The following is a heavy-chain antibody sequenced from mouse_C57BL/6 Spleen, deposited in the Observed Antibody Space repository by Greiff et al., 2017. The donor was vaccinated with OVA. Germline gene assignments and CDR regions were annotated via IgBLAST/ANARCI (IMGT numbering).Heavy chain of an antibody. V-gene: IGHV2-5*01. Sequence: RVESGPAQWQLSQSLSITCTVSGFSLTSYGVHWVRQSPGKGLEWLGVIWRGGSTDYNAAFMSRLSITKDNSKSQVFFKMNSLQADDTAIYYCANDGYYLFAYWGQGTLVTVSA. CDR2: IWRGGST. CDR1: GFSLTSYG. D-gene: IGHD2-3*01. CDR3: ANDGYYLFAY. J-gene: IGHJ3*01.